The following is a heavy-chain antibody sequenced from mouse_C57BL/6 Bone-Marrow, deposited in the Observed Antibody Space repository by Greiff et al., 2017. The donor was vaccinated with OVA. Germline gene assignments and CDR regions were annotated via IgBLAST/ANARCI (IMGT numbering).Heavy chain of an antibody. D-gene: IGHD1-1*01. CDR2: IYPGSGNT. CDR3: ARSPNYYGSSFDY. Sequence: VQLKESGPELVKPGASVKISCKASGYSFTSYYIHWVKQRPGQGLEWIGWIYPGSGNTKYNEKFKGKATLTADTSSSTAYMQLSSLTSEDSAVYYCARSPNYYGSSFDYWGQGTTLTVSS. V-gene: IGHV1-66*01. J-gene: IGHJ2*01. CDR1: GYSFTSYY.